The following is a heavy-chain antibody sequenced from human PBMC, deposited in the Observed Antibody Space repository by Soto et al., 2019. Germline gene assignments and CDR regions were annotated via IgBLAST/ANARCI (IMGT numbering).Heavy chain of an antibody. CDR1: GYTLTSYG. CDR3: ARDRGGLDY. J-gene: IGHJ4*02. CDR2: ISAYNGNT. D-gene: IGHD3-16*01. V-gene: IGHV1-18*01. Sequence: QVQLVQTGAEVKRPGASVKVSCKASGYTLTSYGFSWVRQAPGQGLEWMGWISAYNGNTDYLQKVQGRVTMTTDTSTTTAYMELRNLRSDDTAVYYCARDRGGLDYWGQGTLVIVSS.